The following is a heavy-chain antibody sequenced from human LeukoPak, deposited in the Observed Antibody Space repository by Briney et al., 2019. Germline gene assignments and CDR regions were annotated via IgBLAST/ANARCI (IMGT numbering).Heavy chain of an antibody. D-gene: IGHD3-16*01. CDR2: ISSSGSIK. V-gene: IGHV3-48*03. CDR1: GFTFSSFE. CDR3: ARDVNLYYDYVWGSSY. J-gene: IGHJ4*02. Sequence: PGGSLRLSCAASGFTFSSFEFNWVRQAPGKGPEWVSYISSSGSIKYYRDSVKGRFTISRDNAKNLLYLQMNSLRGEDTAVYYCARDVNLYYDYVWGSSYWGQGTLVTVSS.